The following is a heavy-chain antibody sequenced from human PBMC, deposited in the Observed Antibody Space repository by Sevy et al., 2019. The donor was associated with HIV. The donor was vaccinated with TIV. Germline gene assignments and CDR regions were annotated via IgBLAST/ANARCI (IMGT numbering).Heavy chain of an antibody. J-gene: IGHJ3*02. CDR3: ATHCGSTSCSHAFDI. D-gene: IGHD2-2*01. Sequence: SETLSLTCAVYGGSFSGYYWSWIRQPPGKGLEWIGEINHSGSTNDNPSLKSRVTISVDTSKNQFSLKLSSVTAADTAVYYCATHCGSTSCSHAFDIWGQGTMVTVSS. CDR1: GGSFSGYY. V-gene: IGHV4-34*01. CDR2: INHSGST.